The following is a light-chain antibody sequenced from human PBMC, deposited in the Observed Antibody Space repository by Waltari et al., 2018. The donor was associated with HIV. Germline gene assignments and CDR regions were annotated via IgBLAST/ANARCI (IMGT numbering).Light chain of an antibody. J-gene: IGKJ2*01. CDR3: QQYSTLYD. Sequence: DVQMTQSPSNLSASVGDTVVITCRASQNIDNWLAWYHQKPGRAPKLLLSRTSILETGVSSRFTGSGSGTEFTLTIRSLQPDDVGTYYCQQYSTLYDFGPGTRVE. CDR2: RTS. V-gene: IGKV1-5*03. CDR1: QNIDNW.